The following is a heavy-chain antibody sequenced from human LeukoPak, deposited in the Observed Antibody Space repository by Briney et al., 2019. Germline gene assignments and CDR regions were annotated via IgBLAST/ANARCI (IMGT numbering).Heavy chain of an antibody. CDR2: IWYDGSNK. D-gene: IGHD5-12*01. CDR3: ARGGVGWLPSIPSYYYYGMDV. CDR1: GFTFSSYV. J-gene: IGHJ6*02. V-gene: IGHV3-33*01. Sequence: TGGSLRHSCAASGFTFSSYVMHWVRQAPGKGLEWVAVIWYDGSNKYYADSVKGRFTISRDNSKNTLYLQMNSLRAEDTAVYYCARGGVGWLPSIPSYYYYGMDVWGQGTTVTVSS.